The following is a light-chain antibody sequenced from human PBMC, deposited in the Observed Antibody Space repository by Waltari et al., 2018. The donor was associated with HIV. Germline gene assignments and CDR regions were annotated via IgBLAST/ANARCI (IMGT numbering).Light chain of an antibody. CDR3: CSYAGSSTYV. V-gene: IGLV2-23*02. Sequence: QAALTQPAPVSGSPGQAIHLSCPGTRQGCGSYNPFSWYQQHPGKAPKLMIYEVSKRPSGVSNRFSGSKSGNTASLTISGLQAEDEADYYCCSYAGSSTYVFGTGTKVTVL. J-gene: IGLJ1*01. CDR1: RQGCGSYNP. CDR2: EVS.